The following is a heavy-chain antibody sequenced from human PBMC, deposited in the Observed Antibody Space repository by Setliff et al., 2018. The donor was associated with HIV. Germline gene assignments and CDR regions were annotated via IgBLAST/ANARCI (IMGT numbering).Heavy chain of an antibody. Sequence: LSLTCFVSGGSINSDNYYWGWIRQAPGKGLEWIGRIYYSGTTYYNPSLRGRVTISVDRSRNQFSLTLNSVTAADTAVYYCARQRSGYNYPYYYPYYMDVWGKGTTVTVSS. CDR1: GGSINSDNYY. D-gene: IGHD5-12*01. CDR3: ARQRSGYNYPYYYPYYMDV. J-gene: IGHJ6*03. V-gene: IGHV4-39*01. CDR2: IYYSGTT.